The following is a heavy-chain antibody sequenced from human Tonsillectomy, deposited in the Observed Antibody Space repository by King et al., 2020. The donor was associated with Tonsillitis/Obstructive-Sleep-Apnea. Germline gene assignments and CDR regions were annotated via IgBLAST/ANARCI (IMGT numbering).Heavy chain of an antibody. CDR2: ISGSGGST. D-gene: IGHD2-2*01. Sequence: QLVQSGGGLVQPGGSLRLSCAASGFTFSTYAMSWVRQAPGWGLEWVSGISGSGGSTDYADSVKGRFTISRDNSKNTLYLQMNSLRAEDTAVYYCAKRISSASTIDCWGQGTLVTVSS. CDR1: GFTFSTYA. V-gene: IGHV3-23*04. J-gene: IGHJ4*02. CDR3: AKRISSASTIDC.